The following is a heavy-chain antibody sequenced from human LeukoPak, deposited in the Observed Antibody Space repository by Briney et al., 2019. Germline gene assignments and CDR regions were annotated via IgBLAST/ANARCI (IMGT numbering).Heavy chain of an antibody. CDR3: ASHRVVRGVFDP. D-gene: IGHD3-10*01. CDR2: INSDGSSA. Sequence: GGSLRLSCAASGFTFSTYWMHWVRQAPGKGLLWGSRINSDGSSATYADSVKGRFNISRDNAKNTLYLQMNSLRAEDTAVYYCASHRVVRGVFDPWGQGTLVTVSS. J-gene: IGHJ5*02. V-gene: IGHV3-74*01. CDR1: GFTFSTYW.